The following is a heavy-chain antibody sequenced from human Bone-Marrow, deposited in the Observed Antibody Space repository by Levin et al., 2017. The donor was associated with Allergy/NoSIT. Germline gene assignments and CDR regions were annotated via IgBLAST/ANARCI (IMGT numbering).Heavy chain of an antibody. Sequence: SETLSLTCSVSGYSISSGYFWAWIRQPPGKGLEWIGTIYRSGTTYYNPSLRSRLTISMDTSSNHFSLNLTSVTAADTAVYFCARDDDLWSGYHSYWGRGTLVAVSS. D-gene: IGHD3-3*01. CDR1: GYSISSGYF. CDR2: IYRSGTT. J-gene: IGHJ4*02. V-gene: IGHV4-38-2*02. CDR3: ARDDDLWSGYHSY.